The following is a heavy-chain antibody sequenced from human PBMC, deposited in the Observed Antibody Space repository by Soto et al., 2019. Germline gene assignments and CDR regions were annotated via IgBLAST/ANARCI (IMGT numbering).Heavy chain of an antibody. CDR1: GGSISSGGYY. D-gene: IGHD6-19*01. V-gene: IGHV4-31*03. J-gene: IGHJ4*02. CDR2: IYYSGST. Sequence: SETLSLTCTVSGGSISSGGYYWSWIRRHPGKGLEWIGYIYYSGSTYYNPSLKSRVTISVDTSKNQFSLKLSSVTAADTAVYYCERVIEVAGTVGRIDYWGQGPLVPVSS. CDR3: ERVIEVAGTVGRIDY.